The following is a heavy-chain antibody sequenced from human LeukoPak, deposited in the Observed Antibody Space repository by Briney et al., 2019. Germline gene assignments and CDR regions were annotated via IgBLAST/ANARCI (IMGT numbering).Heavy chain of an antibody. CDR3: ARVYDILTGYYGFDY. CDR1: GYTFTSYG. CDR2: ISAYNGNT. V-gene: IGHV1-18*01. D-gene: IGHD3-9*01. J-gene: IGHJ4*02. Sequence: ASVKVSCKASGYTFTSYGISWVRQAPGQGLEWMGWISAYNGNTNYAQKLQGRVTMTTDTSTSTAYMELRSLRSDDTAVYYCARVYDILTGYYGFDYWGQGTLVTVSS.